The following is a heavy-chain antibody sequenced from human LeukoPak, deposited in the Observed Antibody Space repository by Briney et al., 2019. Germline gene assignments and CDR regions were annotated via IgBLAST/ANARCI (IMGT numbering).Heavy chain of an antibody. CDR1: GFTFSSYT. CDR2: IRSKASGGTT. D-gene: IGHD2-15*01. CDR3: ARLDRMFDY. V-gene: IGHV3-49*04. Sequence: GGSLRLSCVASGFTFSSYTMNWVRQAPGKGLEWVSFIRSKASGGTTEYAASVKGTFTISRDDSKSIAYLQMNSLKTEDTAVYYCARLDRMFDYWGQGTLVTVSS. J-gene: IGHJ4*02.